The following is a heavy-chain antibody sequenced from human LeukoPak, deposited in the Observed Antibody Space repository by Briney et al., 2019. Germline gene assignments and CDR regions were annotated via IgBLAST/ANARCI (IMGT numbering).Heavy chain of an antibody. Sequence: SGTLSLTCTVSGASISSSYWSWVRQPPGKRLEWIGFIYYNGNTNSSPSLRSRVTISVDTSKNQFSLKLTSVTAADTAVYYCVRGNYDNRGYSNAFDIWGQGAMVTVSS. CDR3: VRGNYDNRGYSNAFDI. J-gene: IGHJ3*02. D-gene: IGHD3-22*01. CDR1: GASISSSY. V-gene: IGHV4-59*01. CDR2: IYYNGNT.